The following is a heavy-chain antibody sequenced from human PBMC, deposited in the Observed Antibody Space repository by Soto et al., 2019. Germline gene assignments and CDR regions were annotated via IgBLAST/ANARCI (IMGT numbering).Heavy chain of an antibody. J-gene: IGHJ3*01. V-gene: IGHV4-31*03. CDR1: GGSINSGAYS. D-gene: IGHD5-12*01. CDR3: ARARLRAVYAFDF. CDR2: IYYSGST. Sequence: QVQLQESGPGLVNPSQTLSLTCTVSGGSINSGAYSWSWVRQHPGKGLEWIGYIYYSGSTYFSPGLKTRLTISIDTSKNQFSLKLSSVTAADTAMYYCARARLRAVYAFDFWGQGTMVTVSS.